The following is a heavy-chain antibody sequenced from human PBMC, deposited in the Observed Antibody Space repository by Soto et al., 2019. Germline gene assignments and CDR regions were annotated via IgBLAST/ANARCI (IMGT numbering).Heavy chain of an antibody. CDR2: IYYSGST. Sequence: QVQLQESGPGLVKPSETLSLTCTVSGGSISSYYWSWIRQPPGKGLEWIGYIYYSGSTNYNPSLKSRVTISVDTSKNQFSLKLSSVTAADTAVYYCARRVATTDYYYYYMDVWGKGTTVTVSS. V-gene: IGHV4-59*08. D-gene: IGHD5-12*01. CDR1: GGSISSYY. J-gene: IGHJ6*03. CDR3: ARRVATTDYYYYYMDV.